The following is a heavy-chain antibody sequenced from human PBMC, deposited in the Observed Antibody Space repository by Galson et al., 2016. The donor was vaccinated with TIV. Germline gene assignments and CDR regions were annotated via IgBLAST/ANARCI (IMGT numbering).Heavy chain of an antibody. D-gene: IGHD2-21*01. J-gene: IGHJ4*02. V-gene: IGHV3-7*01. CDR2: IKEDGSEK. CDR3: ARGGSDSDY. CDR1: GFTFSNYW. Sequence: SLRLSCAVSGFTFSNYWMTWVRQAPGEGLEWVANIKEDGSEKNYVDLVKGRFTISRDNAKNSLYLQMNSVRAEDTAVYYCARGGSDSDYWGQGTLVTVSS.